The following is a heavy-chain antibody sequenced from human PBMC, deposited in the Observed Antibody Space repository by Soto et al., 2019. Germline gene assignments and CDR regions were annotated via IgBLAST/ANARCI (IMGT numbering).Heavy chain of an antibody. CDR2: IKEDGSDK. D-gene: IGHD4-4*01. V-gene: IGHV3-7*01. CDR3: VTDRDYSKAY. Sequence: SLRLSCAASEFTFSNYWMNWVRQAPGKGLEWVANIKEDGSDKHYVDSVKGRFTISRDNPKNSLFLQMNSLRAEDTAVYYCVTDRDYSKAYWGQGTLVTVSS. CDR1: EFTFSNYW. J-gene: IGHJ4*02.